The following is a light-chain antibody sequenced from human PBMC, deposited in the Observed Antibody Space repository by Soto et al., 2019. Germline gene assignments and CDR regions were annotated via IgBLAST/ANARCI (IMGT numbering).Light chain of an antibody. V-gene: IGLV2-14*01. CDR2: EVS. J-gene: IGLJ3*02. CDR1: SSDVGGYNY. CDR3: SSYTSSSTPWV. Sequence: QSALTQPASVSGSPGQSITISCTGTSSDVGGYNYVSWYQQHPGKAPKLMIYEVSNRPSGVSNRFSDSKSGNTASLTISGLQDEDEADYYCSSYTSSSTPWVFGGGTKLTVL.